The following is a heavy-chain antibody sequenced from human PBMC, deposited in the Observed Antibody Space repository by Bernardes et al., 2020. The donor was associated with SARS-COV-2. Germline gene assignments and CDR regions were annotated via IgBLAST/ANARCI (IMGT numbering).Heavy chain of an antibody. CDR3: AREGGLLGGNPLDN. Sequence: WGSLRLSCAASGFTFSDYYMSWLRQAPGKGLEWVSYISSSGSATHYADSVKGRFTISRDNAKNSLYLQMNSLRADDTAVYYCAREGGLLGGNPLDNWGQGTLVTVSS. D-gene: IGHD1-26*01. CDR2: ISSSGSAT. CDR1: GFTFSDYY. V-gene: IGHV3-11*01. J-gene: IGHJ4*02.